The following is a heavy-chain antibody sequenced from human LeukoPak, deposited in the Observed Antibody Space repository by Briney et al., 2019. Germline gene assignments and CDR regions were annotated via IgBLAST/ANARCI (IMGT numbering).Heavy chain of an antibody. CDR2: INGDGSSI. J-gene: IGHJ4*02. Sequence: GGSLRLSCAASGFTFTNYWMHWVRQDPGKGLVWVSRINGDGSSITYADSVKGRFSISRDNAKNTLYLQMNSLRAEDTAVYYCTRDSVGTNVPPPIDYWGQGTLVTVSS. V-gene: IGHV3-74*01. D-gene: IGHD1-26*01. CDR1: GFTFTNYW. CDR3: TRDSVGTNVPPPIDY.